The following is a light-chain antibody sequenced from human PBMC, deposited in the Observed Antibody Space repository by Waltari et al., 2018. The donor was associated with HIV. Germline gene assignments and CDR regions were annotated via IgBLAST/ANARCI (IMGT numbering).Light chain of an antibody. V-gene: IGKV3-15*01. Sequence: EIMMTQSPATLSASPGERATLSCRAGQSVSTKLAWYQQKPGQAPRLLIYGASTRATGIPARFRGSGSGTEFTLTISSLQSEDFVVYYCQQYNNWPPWTFGQGTKVEMK. J-gene: IGKJ1*01. CDR2: GAS. CDR3: QQYNNWPPWT. CDR1: QSVSTK.